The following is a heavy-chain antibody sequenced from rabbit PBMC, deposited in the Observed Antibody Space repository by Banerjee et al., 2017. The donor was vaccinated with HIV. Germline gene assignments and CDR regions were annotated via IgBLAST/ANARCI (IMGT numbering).Heavy chain of an antibody. D-gene: IGHD1-1*01. CDR2: IVAGSDGMT. CDR3: ARGADNNWYIPYFRS. V-gene: IGHV1S45*01. CDR1: GFDLSSYYY. J-gene: IGHJ4*01. Sequence: QEQLEESGGGLVKPEGSLTLTCKASGFDLSSYYYMCWVRQAPRKGLEWIACIVAGSDGMTYYASWAKGRFTISKTSSTTVTLQMTSLTAADTATYFCARGADNNWYIPYFRSWGPGTLVTVS.